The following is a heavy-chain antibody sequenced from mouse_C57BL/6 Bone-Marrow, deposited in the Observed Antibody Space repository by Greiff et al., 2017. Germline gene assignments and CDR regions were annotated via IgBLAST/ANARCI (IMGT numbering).Heavy chain of an antibody. CDR3: TTITTVVATDY. CDR2: IDPENGDT. D-gene: IGHD1-1*01. V-gene: IGHV14-4*01. CDR1: GFNIKDDY. J-gene: IGHJ2*01. Sequence: VQLQQSGAELVRPGASVTLSCTASGFNIKDDYMHWVTQRPEQGLEWIGWIDPENGDTEYASKFQGKATIPADTSSNTAYLQLSSLTSEDTAVYYSTTITTVVATDYWGQGTTLTVSS.